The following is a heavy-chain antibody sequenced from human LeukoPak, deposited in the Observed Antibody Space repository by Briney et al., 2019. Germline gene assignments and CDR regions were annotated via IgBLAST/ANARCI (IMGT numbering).Heavy chain of an antibody. V-gene: IGHV1-46*03. Sequence: ASVKVSCKASGYTFTNSYIHWVRQAPGQGLEWMGIINPSGGSTNYAQKFQGRVTMTRDTSTSTVYMELYSLRSEDTAVYYCASPEVGCWGQGTLVTVSS. CDR3: ASPEVGC. CDR1: GYTFTNSY. CDR2: INPSGGST. D-gene: IGHD2-15*01. J-gene: IGHJ4*02.